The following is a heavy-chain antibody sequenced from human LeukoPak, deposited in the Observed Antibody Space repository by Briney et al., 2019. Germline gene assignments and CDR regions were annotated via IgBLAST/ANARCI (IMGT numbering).Heavy chain of an antibody. CDR1: GGSISSSSYY. CDR2: IYYSGST. D-gene: IGHD2-15*01. CDR3: ARRRVVAATLDY. Sequence: SETLSLTCTVSGGSISSSSYYWGWIRQPPGKGLEWIGSIYYSGSTYYNPSLKSRVTISVGTSKNQFSLKLSSVTAADTAVYYCARRRVVAATLDYWGQGTLVTVSS. V-gene: IGHV4-39*01. J-gene: IGHJ4*02.